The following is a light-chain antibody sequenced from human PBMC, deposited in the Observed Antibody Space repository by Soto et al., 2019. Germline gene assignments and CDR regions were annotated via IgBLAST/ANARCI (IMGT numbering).Light chain of an antibody. V-gene: IGKV3D-15*01. J-gene: IGKJ1*01. Sequence: EIVMTQSPATLSVCPGETASLSCRARQSAGNFLAWYQQKPGQAPRLLIYGASSRATGIPDRFSGSGSGTDFTLTISSLQPDDFAAYYCQQYNSYSTFGQGTKVDNK. CDR2: GAS. CDR3: QQYNSYST. CDR1: QSAGNF.